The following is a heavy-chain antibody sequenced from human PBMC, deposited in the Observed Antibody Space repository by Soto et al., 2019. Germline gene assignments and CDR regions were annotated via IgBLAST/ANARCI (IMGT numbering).Heavy chain of an antibody. Sequence: QVQLQQWGAGLLKPSETLSLTCAVYGGFVSSGSYYWSWIRQPPGKGLEWIGEMSHSGGTHFNPPLKSRVTLSVDTSKNQFSLKMSSVTAADTALYYCARVERGTATTVVDAFDIWGPGTMVTVSS. CDR1: GGFVSSGSYY. D-gene: IGHD1-1*01. CDR2: MSHSGGT. V-gene: IGHV4-34*01. J-gene: IGHJ3*02. CDR3: ARVERGTATTVVDAFDI.